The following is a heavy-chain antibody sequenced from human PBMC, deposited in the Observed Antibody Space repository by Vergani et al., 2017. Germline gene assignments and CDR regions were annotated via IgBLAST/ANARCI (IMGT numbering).Heavy chain of an antibody. CDR2: ISYDGSNK. CDR1: GFTFSSYA. D-gene: IGHD3-9*01. J-gene: IGHJ6*02. V-gene: IGHV3-30*04. CDR3: ARQVFSQNYYGMDV. Sequence: QVQLVESGGGVVQPGRSLRLSCAASGFTFSSYAMHWVRQAPGKGLEWVAVISYDGSNKYYADSVKGRFTISRDNSKNTLYLQMNSLRAEDTAVYYCARQVFSQNYYGMDVWGQGP.